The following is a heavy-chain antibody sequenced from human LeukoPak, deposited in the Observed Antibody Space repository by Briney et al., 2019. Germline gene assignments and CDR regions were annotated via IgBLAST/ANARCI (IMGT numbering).Heavy chain of an antibody. J-gene: IGHJ4*02. CDR3: ARRSGIAVAGASDY. CDR1: GFTVSSNY. D-gene: IGHD6-19*01. CDR2: IYSGGST. V-gene: IGHV3-53*01. Sequence: PGGSLRLSCAASGFTVSSNYMSWVRQAPGKGLEWVSVIYSGGSTYYADSVKGRFTISRDNSKNTLYLQMNSLRAEDTAVYYCARRSGIAVAGASDYWGQGTLVTVSS.